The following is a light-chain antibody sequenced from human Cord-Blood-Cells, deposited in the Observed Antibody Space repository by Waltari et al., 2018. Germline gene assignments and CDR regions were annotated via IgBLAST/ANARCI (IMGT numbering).Light chain of an antibody. Sequence: EIVLTQSPGTLSLSPGERATLSCRASQSVSGSYLAWYQQKPGQAPRLLNYGASSRATGIPDRFSGIGAGTDFTLAISRLEPEDFAVYYCQQYGSSPRTFGQGTKVEIK. J-gene: IGKJ1*01. CDR3: QQYGSSPRT. CDR1: QSVSGSY. CDR2: GAS. V-gene: IGKV3-20*01.